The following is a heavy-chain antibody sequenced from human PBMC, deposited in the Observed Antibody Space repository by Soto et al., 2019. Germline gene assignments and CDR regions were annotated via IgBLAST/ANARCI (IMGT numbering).Heavy chain of an antibody. V-gene: IGHV4-59*01. CDR3: TSGLHWLDY. CDR1: GGSISNYY. Sequence: QVQLQESGPGLVKPSETLSLTCTVSGGSISNYYWSWIRQPPGKGLEWIGYIYYTGSTNYNPILMSRVTISVDTSEIHFSLRLSSVTAADTVIYYWTSGLHWLDYWGQGTLVTVSS. J-gene: IGHJ4*02. CDR2: IYYTGST. D-gene: IGHD6-19*01.